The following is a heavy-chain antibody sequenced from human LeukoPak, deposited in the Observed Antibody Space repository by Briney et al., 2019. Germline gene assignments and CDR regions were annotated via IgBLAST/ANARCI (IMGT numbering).Heavy chain of an antibody. V-gene: IGHV4-61*02. CDR3: ARRISGAWFDP. D-gene: IGHD2-15*01. CDR1: GGSISSGSYY. CDR2: IYTSGST. J-gene: IGHJ5*02. Sequence: SQTLSLTCTVSGGSISSGSYYWSWIRQPAGKGLEWIGRIYTSGSTNYNPSLKSRVTMSVDTSKNQFSLKLSSVTAADTVLYYCARRISGAWFDPWGRGTLVTVSS.